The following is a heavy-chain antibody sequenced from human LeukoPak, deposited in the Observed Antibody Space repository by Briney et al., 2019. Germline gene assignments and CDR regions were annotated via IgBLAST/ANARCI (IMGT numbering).Heavy chain of an antibody. CDR1: GFTFSSYA. D-gene: IGHD3-3*01. Sequence: PGGSLRLSCAASGFTFSSYAMSWVRQAPGKGLEWVSAISGSGGSTYYADSVKGRFTISRDNSKNTLYLQMNSLRAEDTAVYYCASAYYDFWSGYYPEYFQHWGQGTLVTVSS. CDR2: ISGSGGST. CDR3: ASAYYDFWSGYYPEYFQH. J-gene: IGHJ1*01. V-gene: IGHV3-23*01.